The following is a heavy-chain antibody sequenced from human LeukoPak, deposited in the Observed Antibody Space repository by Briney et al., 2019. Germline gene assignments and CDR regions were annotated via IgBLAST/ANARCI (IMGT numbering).Heavy chain of an antibody. CDR2: IIPILGIA. J-gene: IGHJ5*02. Sequence: ASVKVSCKASGGTFSSYAISWVRQAPGQGLEWMGRIIPILGIANYAQKFQGRVTITADKSTSAAYMELSSLRSEDTAVYYCARVAYDYVWGSYRLDWFDPWGQGTLVTVSS. D-gene: IGHD3-16*02. CDR3: ARVAYDYVWGSYRLDWFDP. V-gene: IGHV1-69*04. CDR1: GGTFSSYA.